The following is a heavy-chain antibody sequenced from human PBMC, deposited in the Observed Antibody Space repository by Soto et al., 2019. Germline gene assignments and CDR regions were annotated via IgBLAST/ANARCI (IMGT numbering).Heavy chain of an antibody. CDR3: SKQESDWIDHFDY. J-gene: IGHJ4*02. Sequence: QVQLVESGGGVVQPGRSLRLSCAASGFSFSSYGMHWVRQAPGKGPEWVAMISYDGTDEYYADSVKGRFTISRDNSKKAVYLQMNSLRAEDTGVYYCSKQESDWIDHFDYWGQGTLGTVSS. D-gene: IGHD1-1*01. V-gene: IGHV3-30*18. CDR1: GFSFSSYG. CDR2: ISYDGTDE.